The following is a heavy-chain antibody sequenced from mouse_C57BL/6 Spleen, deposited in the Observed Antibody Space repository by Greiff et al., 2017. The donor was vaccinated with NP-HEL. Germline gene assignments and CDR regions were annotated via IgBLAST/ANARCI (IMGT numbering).Heavy chain of an antibody. Sequence: EVKLMESEGGLVQPGSSMKLSCTASGFTFSDYYMAWVRQVPEKGLDWVANINYDGSSTYYLDSLKSRFIISRDNAKNILYLHMSSLKSEATATYYCAREGSHYYAMDYWGQGTSVTVSS. V-gene: IGHV5-16*01. CDR2: INYDGSST. J-gene: IGHJ4*01. CDR1: GFTFSDYY. CDR3: AREGSHYYAMDY.